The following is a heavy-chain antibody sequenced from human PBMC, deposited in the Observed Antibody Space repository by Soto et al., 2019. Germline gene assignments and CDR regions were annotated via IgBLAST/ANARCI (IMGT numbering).Heavy chain of an antibody. CDR1: GFTFSSYA. V-gene: IGHV3-30-3*01. Sequence: QVQLVESGGGVVQPGRSLRLSCAASGFTFSSYAMHWVRQAPGKGLEWVAVISYDGSNKYYADSVKGRFTISRDNSKNTLYLQMYSLRAEDTAVYYCASVSYCGGDCYSEGIYGMDVWGQGTTVTVSS. D-gene: IGHD2-21*02. CDR2: ISYDGSNK. CDR3: ASVSYCGGDCYSEGIYGMDV. J-gene: IGHJ6*02.